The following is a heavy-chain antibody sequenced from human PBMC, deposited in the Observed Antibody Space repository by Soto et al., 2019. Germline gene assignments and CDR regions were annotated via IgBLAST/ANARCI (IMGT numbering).Heavy chain of an antibody. CDR1: GFTFSSYA. CDR2: ISSNGGST. V-gene: IGHV3-64*01. D-gene: IGHD3-3*01. Sequence: GGSLRLSCAASGFTFSSYAMHWVRQAPGKGLEYVSAISSNGGSTYYANSVKGRFTISRDNSKNTLYLQMGSLRAEDMAVYYCARDQTTDFWSGYSPETRFDYWGQGTLVTVSS. J-gene: IGHJ4*02. CDR3: ARDQTTDFWSGYSPETRFDY.